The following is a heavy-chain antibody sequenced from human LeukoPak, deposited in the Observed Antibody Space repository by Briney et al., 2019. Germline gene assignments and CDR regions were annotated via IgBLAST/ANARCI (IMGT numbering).Heavy chain of an antibody. CDR3: ARGVYDILTGSLNWFDP. J-gene: IGHJ5*02. D-gene: IGHD3-9*01. CDR1: GGSISSYY. Sequence: PSETLSLTCTVSGGSISSYYWSWIRQPPGKGLEWIGYIYYSGSTNYNPSLKSRVTISVDTSKNQFSLKLSSVTAADTAVYYCARGVYDILTGSLNWFDPWGQGTLVTVSS. V-gene: IGHV4-59*01. CDR2: IYYSGST.